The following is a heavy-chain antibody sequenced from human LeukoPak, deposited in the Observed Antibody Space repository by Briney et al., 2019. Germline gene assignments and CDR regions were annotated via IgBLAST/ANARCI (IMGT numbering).Heavy chain of an antibody. CDR1: GYSFTNYW. J-gene: IGHJ4*02. CDR2: IYPGDSDT. Sequence: GESLKISCKGSGYSFTNYWIDWVRQMPGKGLEWMGIIYPGDSDTRYSPSFQGQVTISADKSISTAYLQWSSLKASDTAMYYCASTTDYDSIRWGYWGQGTLVTVSS. CDR3: ASTTDYDSIRWGY. V-gene: IGHV5-51*01. D-gene: IGHD3-22*01.